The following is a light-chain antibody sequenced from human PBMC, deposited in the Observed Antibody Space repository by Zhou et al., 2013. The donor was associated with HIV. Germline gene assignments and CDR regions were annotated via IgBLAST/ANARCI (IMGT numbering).Light chain of an antibody. CDR2: DAS. CDR3: QQRSNWLWT. Sequence: EIVLTQSPGTLSLSPGERATLSCRASQSVSGIYLAWYQQKPGQAPRLLIYDASNRATGIPARFSGSGSGTDFTLTISSLEPEDFAVYYCQQRSNWLWTFGQGTKVEIK. CDR1: QSVSGIY. V-gene: IGKV3-11*01. J-gene: IGKJ1*01.